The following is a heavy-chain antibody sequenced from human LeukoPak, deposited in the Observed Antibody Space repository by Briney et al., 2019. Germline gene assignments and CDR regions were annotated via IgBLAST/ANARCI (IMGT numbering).Heavy chain of an antibody. CDR2: ISDSGGRT. D-gene: IGHD6-19*01. CDR1: GITLSNYG. J-gene: IGHJ4*02. CDR3: AREWGRIAVAGGPGY. V-gene: IGHV3-23*01. Sequence: PGGSLRLSCAVSGITLSNYGMSWVRQAPGKGLEWVAGISDSGGRTNYADSVKGRFTISRDNSGNTLFLHMTSLRVEDTAIYYCAREWGRIAVAGGPGYWGQGALVTVSS.